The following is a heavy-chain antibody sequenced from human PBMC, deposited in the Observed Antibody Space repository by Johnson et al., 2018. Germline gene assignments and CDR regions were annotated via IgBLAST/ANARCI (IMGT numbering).Heavy chain of an antibody. CDR3: ASVRAGDYWAAFEI. Sequence: VQLVQSGGGLVQPGGSLRLSCAASGFTFSTYAMNWVRQAPGKGLEWVSVICGGAGCTFYADSVKGRFTISRDNSKNTLYLQMNSLRAEDTAVYYCASVRAGDYWAAFEIWGRGTMVTVSS. J-gene: IGHJ3*02. CDR2: ICGGAGCT. D-gene: IGHD4-17*01. CDR1: GFTFSTYA. V-gene: IGHV3-23*04.